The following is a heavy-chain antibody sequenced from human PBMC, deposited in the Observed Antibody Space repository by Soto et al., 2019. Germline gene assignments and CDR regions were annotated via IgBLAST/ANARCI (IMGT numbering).Heavy chain of an antibody. V-gene: IGHV1-69*04. CDR3: AREDSGYFNWFDP. J-gene: IGHJ5*02. CDR2: IIPILGIA. D-gene: IGHD5-12*01. Sequence: SVKVSCKASGGTFSSYTISWVRQAPGQGLEWMGRIIPILGIANYAQKFQGRVTITADKSTSTAYMELSSLRSEDTAVYYCAREDSGYFNWFDPWGQGTLVTV. CDR1: GGTFSSYT.